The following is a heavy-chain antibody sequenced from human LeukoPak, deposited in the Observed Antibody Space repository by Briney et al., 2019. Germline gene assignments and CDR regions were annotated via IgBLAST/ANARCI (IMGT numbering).Heavy chain of an antibody. J-gene: IGHJ4*02. V-gene: IGHV3-74*01. Sequence: GGSLRLSCVASGFTFSSYWMHWVRQAPGKGLVWVSRINSDGSSTSYADSVKGRFTISRDNAKNTLYLQMNSLRAEDTAVYYCARVSAGTVTTPRFDYWGQGTLVTVSS. CDR3: ARVSAGTVTTPRFDY. CDR2: INSDGSST. D-gene: IGHD4-17*01. CDR1: GFTFSSYW.